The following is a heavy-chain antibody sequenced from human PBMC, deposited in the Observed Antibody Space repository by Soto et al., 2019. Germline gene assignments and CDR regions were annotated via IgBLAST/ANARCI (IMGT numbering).Heavy chain of an antibody. D-gene: IGHD1-1*01. Sequence: SETLSLTCAVYGGSFSGYYWSWIRQPPGKGLEWIGEINHSGSTNYNPSLKSRVNISVDTSKNQFSLKLSSVTAADTAVYYCARNDPFIDYWGQGTLVTVSS. CDR3: ARNDPFIDY. CDR1: GGSFSGYY. J-gene: IGHJ4*02. CDR2: INHSGST. V-gene: IGHV4-34*01.